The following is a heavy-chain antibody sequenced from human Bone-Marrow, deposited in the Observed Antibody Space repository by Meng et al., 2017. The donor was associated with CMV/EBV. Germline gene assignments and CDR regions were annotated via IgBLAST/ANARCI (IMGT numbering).Heavy chain of an antibody. J-gene: IGHJ4*02. V-gene: IGHV3-74*01. CDR3: GRWAESYFDH. CDR2: INTDGRIR. CDR1: GFTFSSYA. D-gene: IGHD2-21*01. Sequence: GESLKISCAASGFTFSSYAMSWVRQAPGKGLVWVSRINTDGRIRHYGDSVKGRFTISRDNAKNTFYLQMNSLRVEDTALYYCGRWAESYFDHWGQGTLVTVSS.